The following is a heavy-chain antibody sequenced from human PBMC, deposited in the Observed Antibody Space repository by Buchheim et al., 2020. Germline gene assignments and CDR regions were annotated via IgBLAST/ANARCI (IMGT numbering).Heavy chain of an antibody. J-gene: IGHJ2*01. Sequence: EVQLLESGGGLVQPGGSLRLSCAASGFTFSSYAMSWVRQAPGKGLEWVSGISGGGGSTYYADSVKGRFTISRDNSKNTLYLQMNVLRAEDTAVYYCAKVGYYDSSGYLRYFDLWGRGTL. CDR3: AKVGYYDSSGYLRYFDL. CDR1: GFTFSSYA. V-gene: IGHV3-23*01. D-gene: IGHD3-22*01. CDR2: ISGGGGST.